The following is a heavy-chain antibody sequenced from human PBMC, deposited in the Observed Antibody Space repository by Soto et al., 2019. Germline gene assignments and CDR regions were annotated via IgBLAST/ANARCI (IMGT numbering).Heavy chain of an antibody. D-gene: IGHD6-6*01. CDR1: GGTFSGYA. Sequence: QVQLVQSGAEVKKPGSSVKVSCKASGGTFSGYAISWVRQAPGQGLEWMGGIIPIFGTANYAQKFQGRVTITADESTSTAYMELSSLRSEDTAVYYCARASSSSSEEKYYYGMDVWGQGTTVTVSS. CDR3: ARASSSSSEEKYYYGMDV. J-gene: IGHJ6*02. V-gene: IGHV1-69*01. CDR2: IIPIFGTA.